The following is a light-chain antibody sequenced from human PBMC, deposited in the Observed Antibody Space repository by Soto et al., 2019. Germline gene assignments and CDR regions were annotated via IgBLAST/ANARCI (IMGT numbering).Light chain of an antibody. V-gene: IGKV3-15*01. CDR3: QQRGT. CDR1: QSVSSN. CDR2: GAS. J-gene: IGKJ2*01. Sequence: EIVMTQSPATLSVSPGERATLSCRASQSVSSNLAWYQQKPGQAPRLLIYGASTRATGISARFSGSGSGTEFTLTISSLQSEDFAVYYCQQRGTFGQGTKLEIK.